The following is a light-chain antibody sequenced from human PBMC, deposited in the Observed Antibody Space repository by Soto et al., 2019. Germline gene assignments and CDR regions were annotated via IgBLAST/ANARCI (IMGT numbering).Light chain of an antibody. Sequence: IVLIQSPATLSVSPGERATLSCRASQNISNYLIWYQQKPGQAPRLLIYDVSNRATDIPARFSGSGSGTDFTLTISSLEPEDSAVYYCQQRKHWPPITFGQGTRLEIK. J-gene: IGKJ5*01. CDR1: QNISNY. V-gene: IGKV3-11*01. CDR3: QQRKHWPPIT. CDR2: DVS.